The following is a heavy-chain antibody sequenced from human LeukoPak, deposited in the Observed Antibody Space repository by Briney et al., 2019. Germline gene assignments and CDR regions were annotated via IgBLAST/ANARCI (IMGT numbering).Heavy chain of an antibody. V-gene: IGHV3-48*03. CDR2: ISSSGSTI. Sequence: GGSLRLSCAASGFTFSSYEMNWVRQAPGKGLEWVSYISSSGSTIYYADSVKGRFTISRDNAKNSLYLQMNSLRAEDTAVYYCARGADYAFDIWGQGTMVTVSS. CDR3: ARGADYAFDI. J-gene: IGHJ3*02. CDR1: GFTFSSYE.